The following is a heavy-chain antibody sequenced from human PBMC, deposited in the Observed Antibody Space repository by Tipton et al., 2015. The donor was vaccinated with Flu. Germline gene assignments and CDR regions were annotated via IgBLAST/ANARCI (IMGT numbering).Heavy chain of an antibody. CDR2: ISGNGGIT. D-gene: IGHD3-9*01. V-gene: IGHV3-23*04. Sequence: VQLVQSGGGAVQPGRSLRLSCAASGFTFSRNAMTWVRLTPGKGLEWVSSISGNGGITYYADSVKGRFTISRGNSKNTLYLQMNSLTAEDTAVYYCAKHDSRGYHDLMPGYFAGYYYFDYWGQGTLVTVSS. CDR3: AKHDSRGYHDLMPGYFAGYYYFDY. CDR1: GFTFSRNA. J-gene: IGHJ4*02.